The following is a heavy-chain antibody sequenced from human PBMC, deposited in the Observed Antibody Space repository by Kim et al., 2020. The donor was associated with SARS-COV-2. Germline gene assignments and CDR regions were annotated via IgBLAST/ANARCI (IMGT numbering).Heavy chain of an antibody. CDR1: GFTFSSYW. CDR2: IKQDGSEK. CDR3: AREDRRITMVRGVKAAFDI. V-gene: IGHV3-7*03. D-gene: IGHD3-10*01. Sequence: GGSLRLSCAASGFTFSSYWMSWVRQAPGKGLECVANIKQDGSEKYYVDSVKGRFTISRDNAKNSLYLQMNSLRAEDTAVYYCAREDRRITMVRGVKAAFDIWGQGTMVTVSS. J-gene: IGHJ3*02.